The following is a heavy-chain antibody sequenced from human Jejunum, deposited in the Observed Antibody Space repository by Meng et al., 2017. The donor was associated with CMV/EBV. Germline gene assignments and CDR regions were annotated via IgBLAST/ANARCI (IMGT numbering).Heavy chain of an antibody. J-gene: IGHJ3*02. Sequence: SCAASGFRVSTYWMSWVRQAQGKGLEWVANIKLDGSDKHYVDSVKGRFTISRDNAKNSLYLQMNSLRAEDTALYYCVRGGGAFDMWGQGTTVTVSS. CDR3: VRGGGAFDM. V-gene: IGHV3-7*01. D-gene: IGHD3-10*01. CDR2: IKLDGSDK. CDR1: GFRVSTYW.